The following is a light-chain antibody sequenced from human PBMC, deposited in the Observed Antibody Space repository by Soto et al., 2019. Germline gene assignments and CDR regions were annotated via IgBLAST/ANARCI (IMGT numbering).Light chain of an antibody. Sequence: QSALTQPPAASGSPGQSVTISCTGTSSDVGGYNYVSWYQLHPGKAPKLMIYEVSKRPSGVPDRFSGSKFGNTASLTVSGLQADDEADYYCSSYAGSNNLVFGGGTKLTVL. V-gene: IGLV2-8*01. J-gene: IGLJ2*01. CDR2: EVS. CDR1: SSDVGGYNY. CDR3: SSYAGSNNLV.